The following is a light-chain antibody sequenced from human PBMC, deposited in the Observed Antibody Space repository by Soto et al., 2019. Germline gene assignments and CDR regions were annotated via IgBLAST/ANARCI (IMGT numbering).Light chain of an antibody. CDR3: QQYNNWPPIP. CDR2: GAS. CDR1: QSVSSN. V-gene: IGKV3-15*01. J-gene: IGKJ5*01. Sequence: EIVRTQSPATLSVSPGERATLSCRASQSVSSNLAWYQQKPGQAPRLLIYGASTRATGIPARFSGSGSGTEFTLTISSLQSEDFAVYYCQQYNNWPPIPFGQGARLAI.